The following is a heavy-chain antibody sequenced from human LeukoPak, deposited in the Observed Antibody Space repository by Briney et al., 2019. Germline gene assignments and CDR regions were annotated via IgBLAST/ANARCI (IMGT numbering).Heavy chain of an antibody. CDR1: GYTLTSYG. CDR2: ISAYNGNT. D-gene: IGHD2-15*01. V-gene: IGHV1-18*01. J-gene: IGHJ6*03. Sequence: GASVKVSCKASGYTLTSYGISWVRQAPGQGLEWMGWISAYNGNTNYAQKLQGRVTMTTDTSTSTAYMELRSLRSDDTAVYYCARVVVATNKYYYYYYMDVWGKGTTVTVSS. CDR3: ARVVVATNKYYYYYYMDV.